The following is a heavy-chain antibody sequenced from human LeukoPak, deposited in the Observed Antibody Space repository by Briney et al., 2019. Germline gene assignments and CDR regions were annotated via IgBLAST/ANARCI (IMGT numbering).Heavy chain of an antibody. D-gene: IGHD3-16*01. Sequence: GGSLRLSCAASGFTFSNYGMHWVRQAPGKGLEWVAFIQYDASNKYYSDPVKGRFTISRDNSKNTLYLQMNSLRPEDTAVYYCAKITDPQFDIWGQGTMVTVSS. CDR2: IQYDASNK. CDR3: AKITDPQFDI. V-gene: IGHV3-30*02. CDR1: GFTFSNYG. J-gene: IGHJ3*02.